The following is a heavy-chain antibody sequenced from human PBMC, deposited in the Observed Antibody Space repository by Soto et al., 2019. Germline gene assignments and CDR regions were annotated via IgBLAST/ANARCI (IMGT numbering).Heavy chain of an antibody. Sequence: PSETLSLTCSVSSGSINSGDYYWSWIRQPPGKGLEWIGYIYYSGSTYYNPSLKSRVTISVDTSKNQFSLKLSSVTAADTAVYYCARGEVLRFLEWLFQPPYYFDYWGQGTLVTSPQ. V-gene: IGHV4-30-4*01. CDR1: SGSINSGDYY. J-gene: IGHJ4*02. D-gene: IGHD3-3*01. CDR2: IYYSGST. CDR3: ARGEVLRFLEWLFQPPYYFDY.